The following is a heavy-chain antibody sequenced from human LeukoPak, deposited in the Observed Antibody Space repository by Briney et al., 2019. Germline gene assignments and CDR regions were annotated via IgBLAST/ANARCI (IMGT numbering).Heavy chain of an antibody. D-gene: IGHD1-26*01. CDR2: ISSSSTYI. V-gene: IGHV3-21*01. Sequence: AGGSLRLSCAASGFTFSSYSMTWVRQAPGKGLEWVSSISSSSTYIYYADSVKGRFTISRDNAKNSLYLQMNSLRAEDTAVYFCARTGDSGTYYFDYFDYWGQGTLVTVSS. J-gene: IGHJ4*02. CDR1: GFTFSSYS. CDR3: ARTGDSGTYYFDYFDY.